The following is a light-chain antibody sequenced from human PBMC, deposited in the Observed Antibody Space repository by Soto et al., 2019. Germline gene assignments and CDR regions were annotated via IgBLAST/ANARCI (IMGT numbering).Light chain of an antibody. CDR1: QSVSNNY. J-gene: IGKJ1*01. CDR3: QQRSNWPRA. CDR2: DAS. V-gene: IGKV3-11*01. Sequence: EIVLTQSPGTLSLSPGERATLSCRASQSVSNNYLAWYQHKPGQAPRLLIYDASNRATGIPARFSGSGSGTDFTLTISSLEPEDFAVYYCQQRSNWPRAFGQGTKVDIK.